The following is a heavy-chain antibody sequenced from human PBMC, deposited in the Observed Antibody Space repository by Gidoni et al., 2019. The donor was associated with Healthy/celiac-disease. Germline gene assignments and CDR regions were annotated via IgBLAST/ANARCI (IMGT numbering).Heavy chain of an antibody. D-gene: IGHD2-2*01. Sequence: QVQLQESGPGLVKPSQTLSLTCTVSGGSISSGDYYWSWIRQPPGKGLEWIGYIYSSGSTYYNPSLKSRVTISVDTSKNQFSLKLSSVTAADTAVYYCARSPIVVVPAAIDRPFDPWGQGTLVTVSS. V-gene: IGHV4-30-4*01. CDR3: ARSPIVVVPAAIDRPFDP. J-gene: IGHJ5*02. CDR1: GGSISSGDYY. CDR2: IYSSGST.